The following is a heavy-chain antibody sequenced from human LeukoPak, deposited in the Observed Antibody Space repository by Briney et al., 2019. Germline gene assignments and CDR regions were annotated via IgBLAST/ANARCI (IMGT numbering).Heavy chain of an antibody. Sequence: GGSLGLSCAASGFTFSSYWMSWVRQAPGKGLEWVANIKQDGSEKYYVDSVKGRFTISRDNAKNSLYLQMNSLRAEDTAVYYCARDGTYDSKDAFDIWGQGTMVTVSS. CDR2: IKQDGSEK. CDR3: ARDGTYDSKDAFDI. CDR1: GFTFSSYW. J-gene: IGHJ3*02. D-gene: IGHD3-22*01. V-gene: IGHV3-7*01.